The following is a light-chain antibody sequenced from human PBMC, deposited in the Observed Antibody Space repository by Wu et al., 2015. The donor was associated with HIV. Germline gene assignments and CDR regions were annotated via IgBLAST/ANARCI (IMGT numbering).Light chain of an antibody. CDR1: QSVSRS. J-gene: IGKJ5*01. CDR2: DAS. V-gene: IGKV3-11*01. CDR3: QQSINRALT. Sequence: EIVLTQSPVTLSLSPGERATLSCRASQSVSRSLVWFQQKPGQAPRLLIYDASNRVTGIPPRFSGSGSGTHFTLNISSLEPDDFAIYYCQQSINRALTFGQGTRLDNK.